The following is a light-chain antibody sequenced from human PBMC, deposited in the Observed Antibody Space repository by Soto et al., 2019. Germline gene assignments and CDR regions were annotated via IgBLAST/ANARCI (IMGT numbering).Light chain of an antibody. CDR2: DVS. CDR1: SSDFGGYNY. Sequence: QSVLSQPRSVCGSPGQSFTISCTGTSSDFGGYNYVSWYQHHPGKAPKLMIYDVSERPSGVPDRFSGSKSGNTASLTISGLQAEDEADYYCCSYAGTFYVFGTGTKVTVL. J-gene: IGLJ1*01. CDR3: CSYAGTFYV. V-gene: IGLV2-11*01.